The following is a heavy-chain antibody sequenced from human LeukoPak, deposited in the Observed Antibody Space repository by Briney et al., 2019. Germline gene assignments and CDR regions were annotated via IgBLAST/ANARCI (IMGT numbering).Heavy chain of an antibody. V-gene: IGHV4-39*02. Sequence: SETLSLTCTVSGGSISSSSYYWGWIRQPPGKGLEWIGSFYYSGSTYYNPSLKSRVTISVDTSKSLFSLKLSSVTAADTAVYYCARGINGAKWLVPYYFDYWGHGTLVTVSS. CDR3: ARGINGAKWLVPYYFDY. CDR1: GGSISSSSYY. D-gene: IGHD6-19*01. J-gene: IGHJ4*01. CDR2: FYYSGST.